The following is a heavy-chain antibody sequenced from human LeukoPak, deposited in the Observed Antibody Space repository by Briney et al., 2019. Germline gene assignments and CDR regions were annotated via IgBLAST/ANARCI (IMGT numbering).Heavy chain of an antibody. CDR1: GGSISSYY. CDR3: ARYIWGSYPTFEDY. J-gene: IGHJ4*02. D-gene: IGHD3-16*02. CDR2: ISYGGST. V-gene: IGHV4-59*01. Sequence: SETLSLTCTVSGGSISSYYWSWIRQPPGKGLEWIGYISYGGSTNYNPSLKSRVTISVDTSKNQPSLKLNSVTAADTAVYYCARYIWGSYPTFEDYWGQGSLVTVSS.